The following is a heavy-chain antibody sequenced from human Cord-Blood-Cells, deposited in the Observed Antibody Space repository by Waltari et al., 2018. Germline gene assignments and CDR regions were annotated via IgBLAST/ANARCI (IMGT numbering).Heavy chain of an antibody. V-gene: IGHV4-34*01. CDR3: ARGGEDNWFDP. J-gene: IGHJ5*02. D-gene: IGHD3-10*01. CDR1: GGSFSGYY. CDR2: INHSGST. Sequence: QVQLQQWGAGLLKPSETLSLTCAVYGGSFSGYYWRWIHQPPGKGLEWIGEINHSGSTNYNPSLKSRVTISVDTSKNQFSLKLSSVTAADTAVYYCARGGEDNWFDPWGQGTLVTVSS.